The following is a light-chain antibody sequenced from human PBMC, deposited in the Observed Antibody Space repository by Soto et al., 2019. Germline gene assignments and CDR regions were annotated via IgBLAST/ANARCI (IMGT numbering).Light chain of an antibody. Sequence: EIVMTQSPATLSVSPGERATLSCRASQSISTELAWYQQKPGQPPRLLIYSASTRATGVPARFTGSGSGSEFPLTISGLQPEDFAVYYCQQGHNWPLPFGRGTRLEI. CDR3: QQGHNWPLP. CDR1: QSISTE. CDR2: SAS. J-gene: IGKJ2*01. V-gene: IGKV3-15*01.